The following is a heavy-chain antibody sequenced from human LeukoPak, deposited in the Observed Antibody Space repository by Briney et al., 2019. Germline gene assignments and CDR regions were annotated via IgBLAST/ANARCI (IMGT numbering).Heavy chain of an antibody. Sequence: SETLSLTCTVSGGSISSSSYYWGWLRQPPGKGLEWIGSIYYSGSTYYNPSLKSRVTISIDTSKNQFSLKLTSVTAADTAVYYCAMSVVVIAAHDAFDIWGQGTMLTVSS. V-gene: IGHV4-39*07. CDR2: IYYSGST. D-gene: IGHD2-15*01. CDR3: AMSVVVIAAHDAFDI. J-gene: IGHJ3*02. CDR1: GGSISSSSYY.